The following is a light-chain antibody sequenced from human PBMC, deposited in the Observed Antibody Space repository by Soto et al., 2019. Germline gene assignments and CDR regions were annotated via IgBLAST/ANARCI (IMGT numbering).Light chain of an antibody. CDR2: GAS. CDR1: QSISDY. J-gene: IGKJ3*01. V-gene: IGKV1-39*01. Sequence: DIQMTQSPSSLSASVGDRVVITCRASQSISDYLNWYQQKPGEALKLLIYGASNLQSVVPSRFSGSGSGSDFTLTISGLQPEDFGFYFRQQSYSLPLTFVPGTKVAV. CDR3: QQSYSLPLT.